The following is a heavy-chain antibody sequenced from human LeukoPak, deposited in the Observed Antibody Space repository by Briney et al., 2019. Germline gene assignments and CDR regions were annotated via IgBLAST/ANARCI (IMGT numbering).Heavy chain of an antibody. CDR3: ASLTDIEAGAVRY. V-gene: IGHV3-21*01. J-gene: IGHJ4*02. D-gene: IGHD1-26*01. Sequence: GGSLRLSCVASRFTFSRYMMNWVRQAPGKGLEWVSSISSSSSYIYYADSVKGRFTISRDNAKNSLYLQMNSLRAEDTAVYYCASLTDIEAGAVRYWGQGTLVTVSS. CDR2: ISSSSSYI. CDR1: RFTFSRYM.